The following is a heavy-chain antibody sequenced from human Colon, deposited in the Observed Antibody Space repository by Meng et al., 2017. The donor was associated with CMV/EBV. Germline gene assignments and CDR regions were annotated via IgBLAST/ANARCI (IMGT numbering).Heavy chain of an antibody. CDR3: ARLAGDYVRGQTTGWGWKYNGMDV. V-gene: IGHV5-51*01. Sequence: GGSLRLSCKGSGYSFSTYWIGWVRQKPGKGLEWMGIIFSGDSDTRYSPSFEGQVTISVDRAATAYLQWNNLKTSDTGTYFCARLAGDYVRGQTTGWGWKYNGMDVWGQGTSVTVSS. D-gene: IGHD3-10*02. CDR1: GYSFSTYW. CDR2: IFSGDSDT. J-gene: IGHJ6*02.